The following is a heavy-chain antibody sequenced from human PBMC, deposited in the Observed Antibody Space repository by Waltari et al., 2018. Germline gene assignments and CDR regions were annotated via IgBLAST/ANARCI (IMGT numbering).Heavy chain of an antibody. CDR2: IYWTDEE. CDR3: AHYKARDAFDI. J-gene: IGHJ3*02. D-gene: IGHD1-20*01. CDR1: GFSIATGGEA. V-gene: IGHV2-5*01. Sequence: QITLKESGPTLVKPTQTLTLTCTFFGFSIATGGEAVGWVRQPPGKALAWLAIIYWTDEERYSPSLRSRLTITKDTSRNQVVLTVTNMDPVDTATYFCAHYKARDAFDIWGPGTMVTISS.